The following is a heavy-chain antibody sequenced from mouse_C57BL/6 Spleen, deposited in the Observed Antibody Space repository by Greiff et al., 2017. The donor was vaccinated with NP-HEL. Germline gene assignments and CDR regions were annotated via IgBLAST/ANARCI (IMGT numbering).Heavy chain of an antibody. CDR2: IYPGSGNT. CDR3: ARHGFSYWYFDV. CDR1: GYTFTDYY. Sequence: VQLQQSGAELVRPGASVKLSCKASGYTFTDYYINWVKQRPGQGLEWIARIYPGSGNTYYNEKFKGKATLTAEKSSSTAYMQLSSLTSEDSAVYFCARHGFSYWYFDVWGTGTTVTVSS. D-gene: IGHD2-2*01. J-gene: IGHJ1*03. V-gene: IGHV1-76*01.